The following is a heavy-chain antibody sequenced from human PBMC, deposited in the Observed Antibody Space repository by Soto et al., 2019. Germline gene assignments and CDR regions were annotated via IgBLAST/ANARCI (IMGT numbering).Heavy chain of an antibody. Sequence: PGGSLRLSCAASGFTFSSYSMNWVRQAPGKGLEWVSSISSSSSYIYYADSVKGRFTISRDYAKNLLYLQMNSLRAEDTAVYYCARVRVQWELLSLFDPWGQGTLVTVS. CDR3: ARVRVQWELLSLFDP. D-gene: IGHD1-26*01. J-gene: IGHJ5*02. CDR1: GFTFSSYS. CDR2: ISSSSSYI. V-gene: IGHV3-21*01.